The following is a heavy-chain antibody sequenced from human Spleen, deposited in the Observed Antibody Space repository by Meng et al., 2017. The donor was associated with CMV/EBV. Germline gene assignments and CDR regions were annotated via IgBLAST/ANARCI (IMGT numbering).Heavy chain of an antibody. J-gene: IGHJ4*02. Sequence: GGSLRLSCAASGFTFSSYAMHWVRQAPGKGLEWVANIKQDGSEKYYVDSVKGRFTIFRDNAKNSLYLQMSSLRAEDTAVYYCARDLENGYASSIKDYWGQGTLVTVSS. V-gene: IGHV3-7*01. CDR3: ARDLENGYASSIKDY. CDR1: GFTFSSYA. D-gene: IGHD3-16*01. CDR2: IKQDGSEK.